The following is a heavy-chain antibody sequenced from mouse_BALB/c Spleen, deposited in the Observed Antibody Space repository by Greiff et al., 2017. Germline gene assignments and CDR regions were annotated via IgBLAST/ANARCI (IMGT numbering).Heavy chain of an antibody. D-gene: IGHD2-1*01. J-gene: IGHJ3*01. CDR3: VRDEVGNYVRAWFAY. V-gene: IGHV2-9-2*01. CDR2: IWTGGGT. CDR1: GFSLTSYD. Sequence: QVQLKESGPGLVAPSQSLSITCTVSGFSLTSYDISWIRQPPGKGLEWLGVIWTGGGTNYNSAFMSRLSISKDNSKSQVFLKMNSLQTDDTAIYYCVRDEVGNYVRAWFAYWGQGTLVTVSA.